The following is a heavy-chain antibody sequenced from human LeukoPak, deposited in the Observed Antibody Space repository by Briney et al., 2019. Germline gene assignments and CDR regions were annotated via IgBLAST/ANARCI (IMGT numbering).Heavy chain of an antibody. CDR2: INPNSGGT. J-gene: IGHJ4*02. CDR1: GYTFTGYY. Sequence: ASVKVSCKASGYTFTGYYMHWVRQAPGQGLEWMGWINPNSGGTNYAQKFQGRVTMTRDTSISTAYMELRSLRSDDTAVYYCARDSGGERLDYWGQGTLVTVSS. CDR3: ARDSGGERLDY. V-gene: IGHV1-2*02. D-gene: IGHD1-1*01.